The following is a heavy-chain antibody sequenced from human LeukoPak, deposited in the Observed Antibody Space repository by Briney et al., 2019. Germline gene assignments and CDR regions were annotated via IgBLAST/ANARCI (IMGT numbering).Heavy chain of an antibody. CDR3: ARDPRGYYYDSSGYSFDY. CDR1: GGSFSGYY. J-gene: IGHJ4*02. CDR2: INHSGST. Sequence: SETLSLTCAVYGGSFSGYYWSWIRQPPGKGLEWIGAINHSGSTNYNPSLKSRVTISVDTSKNQFSLKLSSVTAADTAVYYCARDPRGYYYDSSGYSFDYWGQGTLVTVSS. V-gene: IGHV4-34*01. D-gene: IGHD3-22*01.